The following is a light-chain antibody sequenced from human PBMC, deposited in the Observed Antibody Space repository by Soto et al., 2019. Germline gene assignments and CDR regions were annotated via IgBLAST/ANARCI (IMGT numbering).Light chain of an antibody. CDR3: GSYTTISYYV. CDR2: DVS. CDR1: SSDVGAYNF. Sequence: QSVLAQPASVSGSPGLSITISCTGTSSDVGAYNFVSWYQQHPDKAPKLMIFDVSNRPSGVSNRFSGSKSGNTASLTISGLPSEDEAEYYCGSYTTISYYVFG. V-gene: IGLV2-14*03. J-gene: IGLJ1*01.